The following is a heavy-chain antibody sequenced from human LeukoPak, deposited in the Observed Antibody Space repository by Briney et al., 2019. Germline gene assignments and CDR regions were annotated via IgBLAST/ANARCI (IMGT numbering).Heavy chain of an antibody. D-gene: IGHD1-26*01. V-gene: IGHV4-34*01. J-gene: IGHJ3*02. CDR2: INHSGST. Sequence: SETLSLTCAVYGGSFSGYYWSWIRQPPGKGPEWIGEINHSGSTHYNPSLKSRVTISVDTSKNQFSLKLSSVTAADTAVYHCARWTLRVGVTRADAFDIWGQGTMVTVSS. CDR3: ARWTLRVGVTRADAFDI. CDR1: GGSFSGYY.